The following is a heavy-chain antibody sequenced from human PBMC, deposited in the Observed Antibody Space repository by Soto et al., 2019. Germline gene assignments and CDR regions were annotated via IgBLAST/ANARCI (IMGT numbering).Heavy chain of an antibody. CDR3: ARDLAYGYFDWSSYYYYMDV. Sequence: GGSLRLSCAASGFTFSSYSMNWVRQAPGKGLEWVSSISSSSSYIYYADSVKGRFTISRDNAKNSLYLQMNSLRAEDTAVYYCARDLAYGYFDWSSYYYYMDVWGKGTTVTDSS. CDR2: ISSSSSYI. D-gene: IGHD3-9*01. V-gene: IGHV3-21*01. CDR1: GFTFSSYS. J-gene: IGHJ6*03.